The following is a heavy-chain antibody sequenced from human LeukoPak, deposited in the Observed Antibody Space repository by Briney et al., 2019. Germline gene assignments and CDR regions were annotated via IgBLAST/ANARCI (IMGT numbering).Heavy chain of an antibody. D-gene: IGHD3-10*01. CDR3: ATEDAYYYGSGPFDY. V-gene: IGHV1-46*01. J-gene: IGHJ4*02. CDR2: INPSGGTT. Sequence: ASVKVSCKASGYTFSSYDMHWVRPAPGQGLEWMGIINPSGGTTSYAQKFQGRVTMTRDTSTSTVYMELSSLRSEDTALYYCATEDAYYYGSGPFDYWGQGTLVTVSS. CDR1: GYTFSSYD.